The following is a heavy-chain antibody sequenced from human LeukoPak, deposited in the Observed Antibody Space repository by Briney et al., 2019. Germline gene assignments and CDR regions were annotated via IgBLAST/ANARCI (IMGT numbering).Heavy chain of an antibody. CDR3: ARRVVGGHSDDAFDI. CDR1: GYIFPSYW. D-gene: IGHD4-23*01. CDR2: IYPGDSDT. V-gene: IGHV5-51*01. J-gene: IGHJ3*02. Sequence: GESLEISCKVSGYIFPSYWVGWVRPLPGKGLEWMGIIYPGDSDTRYSPSFQGQVTISADKSISTAYLQWSSLQTSDTAMYYCARRVVGGHSDDAFDIWGQGTMVTVSS.